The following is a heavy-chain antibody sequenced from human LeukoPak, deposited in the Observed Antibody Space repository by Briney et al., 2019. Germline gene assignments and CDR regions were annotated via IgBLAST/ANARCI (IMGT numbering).Heavy chain of an antibody. D-gene: IGHD3-10*01. CDR3: ARVTGGEFADY. Sequence: RSLTCRVXGXXXXXGGXXXXXXRXHXXRGXEWIGXIYYSGITYYNPSITSRVTISVDTSKNQSSLYLSSVTAADPAVYYCARVTGGEFADYWGQGTLVTVSS. J-gene: IGHJ4*02. CDR1: GXXXXXGGXX. V-gene: IGHV4-31*03. CDR2: IYYSGIT.